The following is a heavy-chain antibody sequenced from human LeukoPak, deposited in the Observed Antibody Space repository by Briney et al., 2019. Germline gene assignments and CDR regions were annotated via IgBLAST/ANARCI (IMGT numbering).Heavy chain of an antibody. J-gene: IGHJ4*02. CDR1: GYSISSGYY. V-gene: IGHV4-38-2*02. Sequence: SETLSLTCTVSGYSISSGYYWAWIRQPPGKGLEWIGSIYYSGNTYYNPSLKSRVTISLDTSKNQFSLKLSSVTAADTAVYYCARVTGYMVEDYFDYWGQGTLVTVSS. D-gene: IGHD6-13*01. CDR2: IYYSGNT. CDR3: ARVTGYMVEDYFDY.